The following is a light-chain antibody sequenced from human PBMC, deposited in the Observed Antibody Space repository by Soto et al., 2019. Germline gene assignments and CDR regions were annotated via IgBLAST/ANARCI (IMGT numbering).Light chain of an antibody. CDR3: HQTYSTPQT. J-gene: IGKJ1*01. V-gene: IGKV1-39*01. Sequence: DIQMTQSPSSLSASVGDRVTITCRAGQTVTDYLNWYQHKPGKAPKLLIYSASTLQSGVPSRFSGSGSGTDFTLTITSLRPEDFGTYYCHQTYSTPQTFGQGTKVDI. CDR2: SAS. CDR1: QTVTDY.